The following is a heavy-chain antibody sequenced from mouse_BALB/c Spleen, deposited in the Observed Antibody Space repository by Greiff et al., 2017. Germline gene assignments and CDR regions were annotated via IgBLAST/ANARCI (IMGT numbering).Heavy chain of an antibody. V-gene: IGHV2-9*02. CDR3: ARDRRYRYAMDD. D-gene: IGHD5-1-1*01. J-gene: IGHJ4*01. CDR1: GFSLTSYG. Sequence: VKLEESGPGLVAPSQSLSITCTVSGFSLTSYGVHWVRQPPGKGLEWLGVIWAGGSTNYNSALMSRMSISKANSKSQVFLKMNSLQTDDTAMYYCARDRRYRYAMDDWGQGTSVTVSS. CDR2: IWAGGST.